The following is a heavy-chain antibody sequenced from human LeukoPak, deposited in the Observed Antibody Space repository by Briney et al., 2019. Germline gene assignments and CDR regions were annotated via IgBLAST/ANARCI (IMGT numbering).Heavy chain of an antibody. J-gene: IGHJ4*02. CDR3: ATGSHGGGDY. CDR1: GFRFGSYA. V-gene: IGHV1-69*01. D-gene: IGHD3-10*01. Sequence: SVKVSCKTSGFRFGSYAINWLRQAPGQGLEWMGAIIPVSGPTNYAQTFQDRVTITAVESTNTAYMEMSGLRSDDTAVFYCATGSHGGGDYWGQGSLVIVSS. CDR2: IIPVSGPT.